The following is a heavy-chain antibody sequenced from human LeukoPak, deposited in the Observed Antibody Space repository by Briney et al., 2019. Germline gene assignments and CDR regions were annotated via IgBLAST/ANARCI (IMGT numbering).Heavy chain of an antibody. CDR1: GGTFSNYA. D-gene: IGHD6-19*01. Sequence: SVKVSFKASGGTFSNYAISWVRQAPGQGREWMGGIIPIFGTANYAQKFQGRVTITADKSTSTAYMELSSLRSEDTAVYYCARGGYSSGWYGALYYWGQGTLVTVSS. V-gene: IGHV1-69*06. CDR3: ARGGYSSGWYGALYY. J-gene: IGHJ4*02. CDR2: IIPIFGTA.